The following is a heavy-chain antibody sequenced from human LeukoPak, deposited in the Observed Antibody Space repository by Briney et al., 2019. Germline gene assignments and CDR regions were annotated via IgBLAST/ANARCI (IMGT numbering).Heavy chain of an antibody. J-gene: IGHJ5*02. CDR1: GGTFSSYA. CDR2: IIPIFGTA. D-gene: IGHD3-10*01. CDR3: ARVPTYYYGSGSYFATAFGFDP. Sequence: GASVKVSCKASGGTFSSYAISWVRQAPGQGLEWMGGIIPIFGTANYAQKFQGRVTITADESTSTAYMELSSLRSEDTAVYYCARVPTYYYGSGSYFATAFGFDPWGQGTLVTVSS. V-gene: IGHV1-69*13.